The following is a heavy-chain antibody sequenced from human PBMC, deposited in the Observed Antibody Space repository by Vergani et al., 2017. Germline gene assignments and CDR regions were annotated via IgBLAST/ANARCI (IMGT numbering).Heavy chain of an antibody. J-gene: IGHJ4*02. CDR3: ARGASGDYVSSLDY. V-gene: IGHV3-30*02. CDR1: TFTFTNYG. CDR2: IRNDGSNK. D-gene: IGHD4-17*01. Sequence: QVQLVESGGGVVQPGGSLRLSCAASTFTFTNYGMHWVRQAPGRGLEWVAFIRNDGSNKYFLESVKGRFIISRDNSKNTVDLEMNSLRAEDTAVYYCARGASGDYVSSLDYWGQGTLVTVSS.